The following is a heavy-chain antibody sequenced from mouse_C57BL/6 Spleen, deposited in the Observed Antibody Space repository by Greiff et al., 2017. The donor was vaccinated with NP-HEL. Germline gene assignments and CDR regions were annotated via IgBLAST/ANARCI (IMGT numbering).Heavy chain of an antibody. D-gene: IGHD3-2*02. J-gene: IGHJ3*01. V-gene: IGHV5-6*01. CDR1: GFTFSSYG. CDR3: ARHKGDSSGPLFAY. Sequence: DVQLQESGGDLVKPGGSLKLSCAASGFTFSSYGMSWVRQTPDKRLEWVATISSGGSYTYYPDSVKGRFTISRDNAKNTLYLQMSSLKSEDTAMYYCARHKGDSSGPLFAYWGQGTLVTVSA. CDR2: ISSGGSYT.